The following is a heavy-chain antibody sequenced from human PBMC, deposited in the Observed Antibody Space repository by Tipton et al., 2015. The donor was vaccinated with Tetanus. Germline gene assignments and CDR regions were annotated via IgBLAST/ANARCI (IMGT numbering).Heavy chain of an antibody. Sequence: LRLSCAVYGGSFSGYYWSWIRQPPGKGLEWIGEINHSGSTNYNPSLKSRVTISVDTSKNQFSLKLSSVTAADTAVYYCARGHRNVYYVMYFDYWGQGTLVTVSS. CDR2: INHSGST. CDR1: GGSFSGYY. D-gene: IGHD3-10*02. V-gene: IGHV4-34*01. J-gene: IGHJ4*02. CDR3: ARGHRNVYYVMYFDY.